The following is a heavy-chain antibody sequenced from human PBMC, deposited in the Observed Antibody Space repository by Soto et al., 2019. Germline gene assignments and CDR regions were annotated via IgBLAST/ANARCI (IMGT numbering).Heavy chain of an antibody. Sequence: SESMSLTCTVSGGSVTSSSYYWGWIRQPPGKGLEWIGIIYYSGSTYYNPSPKTRVTISVDTSKNQFSLKLSSVTAADTAVYYCASHIGGCFDWYFGYYLDYWGQGTMVTVSS. D-gene: IGHD3-9*01. J-gene: IGHJ4*03. CDR1: GGSVTSSSYY. CDR2: IYYSGST. CDR3: ASHIGGCFDWYFGYYLDY. V-gene: IGHV4-39*01.